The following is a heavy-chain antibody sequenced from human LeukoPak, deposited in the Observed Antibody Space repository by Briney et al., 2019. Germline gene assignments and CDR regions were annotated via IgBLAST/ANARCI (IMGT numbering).Heavy chain of an antibody. CDR3: ARGGSYYTPSDY. Sequence: GGSLRLSCAASGFTFSNYAMNWVRQAPGKGLEWVSTVSGGGGGTYYADSVKGRFTISRDNSKNTLYLQMNSLRAEDTAVYYCARGGSYYTPSDYWGQGTLVTVSS. CDR2: VSGGGGGT. CDR1: GFTFSNYA. J-gene: IGHJ4*02. V-gene: IGHV3-23*01. D-gene: IGHD1-26*01.